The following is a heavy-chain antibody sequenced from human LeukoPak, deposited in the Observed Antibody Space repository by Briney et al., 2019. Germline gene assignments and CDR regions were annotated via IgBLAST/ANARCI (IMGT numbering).Heavy chain of an antibody. Sequence: WASVKVSCKASGGTFSSYAISWVRQAPGQGLEWMGGIIPIFGTANYAQKFQGRVTITADESTSTAYMELSSLRSDDTAVYYCARTYDILPSWFDPWGQGTLVTVSS. J-gene: IGHJ5*02. CDR3: ARTYDILPSWFDP. V-gene: IGHV1-69*01. D-gene: IGHD3-9*01. CDR1: GGTFSSYA. CDR2: IIPIFGTA.